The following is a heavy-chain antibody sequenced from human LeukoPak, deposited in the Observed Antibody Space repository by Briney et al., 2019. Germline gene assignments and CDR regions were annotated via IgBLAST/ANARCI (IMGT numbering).Heavy chain of an antibody. D-gene: IGHD2-2*01. Sequence: ASVTVSCKASGYTLTSYGISWVRQAPGQGLEWMGWISAYNGNPSYAQKLQGRVTMTTDTSTSTAYMELRSLRSDDTAVYYCARDGRVGSTYEVKGSYMDVWGKGTTITVSS. CDR1: GYTLTSYG. J-gene: IGHJ6*03. V-gene: IGHV1-18*01. CDR2: ISAYNGNP. CDR3: ARDGRVGSTYEVKGSYMDV.